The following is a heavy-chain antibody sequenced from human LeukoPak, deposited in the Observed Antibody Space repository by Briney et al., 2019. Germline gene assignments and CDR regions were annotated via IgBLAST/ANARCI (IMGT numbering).Heavy chain of an antibody. V-gene: IGHV1-69*05. CDR2: IIPIFGTA. D-gene: IGHD6-19*01. J-gene: IGHJ5*02. CDR3: ARGYSSGWSPHGGFDP. Sequence: SVKVSCKASGGTFSSYAISWARQAPGQGLEWMGGIIPIFGTANYAQKFQGRVTITTDESTSTAYMELSSLRSEDTAVYYCARGYSSGWSPHGGFDPWGQGTLVTVSS. CDR1: GGTFSSYA.